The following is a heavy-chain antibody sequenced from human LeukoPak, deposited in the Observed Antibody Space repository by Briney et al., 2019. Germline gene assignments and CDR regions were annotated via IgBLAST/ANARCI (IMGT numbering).Heavy chain of an antibody. Sequence: AASVKVSCKASGYTFTSYDINWVRQATGQGLEWMGWMNPNGGNTGYAQKFQGRVTITRNTSISTAYMELSSLRSEDTAVYYCARAASFIDSSGYSDFDPWGQGTLVTVSS. V-gene: IGHV1-8*03. D-gene: IGHD3-22*01. CDR2: MNPNGGNT. CDR3: ARAASFIDSSGYSDFDP. J-gene: IGHJ5*02. CDR1: GYTFTSYD.